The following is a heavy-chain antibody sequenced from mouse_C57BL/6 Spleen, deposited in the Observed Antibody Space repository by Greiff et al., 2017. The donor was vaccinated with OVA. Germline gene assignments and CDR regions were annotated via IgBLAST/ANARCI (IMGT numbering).Heavy chain of an antibody. V-gene: IGHV1-53*01. CDR3: ARGAMGSSAMDY. CDR1: GYTFTSYW. D-gene: IGHD1-1*01. Sequence: QVQLQQPGTELVKPGASVKLSCKASGYTFTSYWMHWVKQRPGQGLEWIGNINPSNGGTNYNEKFKSKATLTVDKSSSTAYMQLSSLTSEDSAFYYCARGAMGSSAMDYWGQGTSVTVSS. CDR2: INPSNGGT. J-gene: IGHJ4*01.